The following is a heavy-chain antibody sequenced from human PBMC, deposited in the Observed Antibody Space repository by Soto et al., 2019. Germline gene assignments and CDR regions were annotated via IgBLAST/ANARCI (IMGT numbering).Heavy chain of an antibody. CDR1: GGSFSGYY. V-gene: IGHV4-34*01. CDR3: ARLEGLAAISYYFDF. Sequence: SETLSLTCAVYGGSFSGYYRNWIRQSPGKGLEWIGEINHSGSTNYNPSLRSRVTISLDTSKNQFSLRMSSLTAADTAVYYCARLEGLAAISYYFDFWGQGTLVTVSS. J-gene: IGHJ4*02. D-gene: IGHD3-9*01. CDR2: INHSGST.